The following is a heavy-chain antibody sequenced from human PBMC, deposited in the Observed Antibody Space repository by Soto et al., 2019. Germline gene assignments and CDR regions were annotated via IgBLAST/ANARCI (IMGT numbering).Heavy chain of an antibody. CDR1: GGSISSYY. CDR3: ARVSAKGSETYYGMDV. V-gene: IGHV4-59*06. Sequence: SETLSLTCTVSGGSISSYYWSWSRQHPGKGLEWIGYIYYSGSTYYNPSLKSRVTISVDTSKNQFSLKLSSVTAADTAVYYCARVSAKGSETYYGMDVWGQGTTVTVSS. D-gene: IGHD3-10*01. J-gene: IGHJ6*02. CDR2: IYYSGST.